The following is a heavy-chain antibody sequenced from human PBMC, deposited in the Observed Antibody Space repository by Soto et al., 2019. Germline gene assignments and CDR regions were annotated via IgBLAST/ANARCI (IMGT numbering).Heavy chain of an antibody. CDR2: IYYSGST. D-gene: IGHD2-8*01. J-gene: IGHJ4*02. V-gene: IGHV4-31*03. CDR3: ARDHNGRDLGFDY. Sequence: SETLSLTCTVSGGSISSGGYYWSWIRQHPGKGLEWIGYIYYSGSTYYNPSLKSRVTISVDTSKNQFSLKLSSVTAADTAVYYCARDHNGRDLGFDYWGQGTLVTVSS. CDR1: GGSISSGGYY.